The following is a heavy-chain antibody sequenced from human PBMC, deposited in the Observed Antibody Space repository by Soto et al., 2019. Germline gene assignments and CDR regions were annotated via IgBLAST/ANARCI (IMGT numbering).Heavy chain of an antibody. D-gene: IGHD5-18*01. Sequence: SETLSLTCTVSDGSVSSGSYYWSWIRQPPGKGLEWIGYIYYSGSTNYNPSLKSRVTISVDTSKNQFSLKLSSVTAADTAVYYCAREAQRGYSYGSDYFDYWGQGTLVTVSS. CDR1: DGSVSSGSYY. V-gene: IGHV4-61*01. CDR3: AREAQRGYSYGSDYFDY. CDR2: IYYSGST. J-gene: IGHJ4*02.